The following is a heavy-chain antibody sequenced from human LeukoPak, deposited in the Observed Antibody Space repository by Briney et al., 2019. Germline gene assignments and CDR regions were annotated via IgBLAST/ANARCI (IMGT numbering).Heavy chain of an antibody. CDR1: GFTVSSNY. V-gene: IGHV3-53*01. J-gene: IGHJ4*02. D-gene: IGHD3-10*01. Sequence: GGSLRLSCAASGFTVSSNYMSWVRQAPGKGLEWVSVIYSGGTTYYADSVRGRFTISRDNSKNTLYLQMNSLRAKDTAVYYCTRDSTYYGSGSYYYWGQGTLVTVSS. CDR3: TRDSTYYGSGSYYY. CDR2: IYSGGTT.